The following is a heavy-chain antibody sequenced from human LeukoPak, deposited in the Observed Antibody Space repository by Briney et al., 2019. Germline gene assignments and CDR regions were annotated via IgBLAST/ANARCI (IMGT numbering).Heavy chain of an antibody. Sequence: GESLKISCKGSGYSFTRYWIGWVRQMPGKGLEWMGIIYPGDSDTRYSPSFQGHVTISADKSITTASLQWISLKASDTAMYYCALGMYSSGWRFDYWGQGTLVTVSS. V-gene: IGHV5-51*01. CDR2: IYPGDSDT. J-gene: IGHJ4*02. CDR1: GYSFTRYW. D-gene: IGHD6-19*01. CDR3: ALGMYSSGWRFDY.